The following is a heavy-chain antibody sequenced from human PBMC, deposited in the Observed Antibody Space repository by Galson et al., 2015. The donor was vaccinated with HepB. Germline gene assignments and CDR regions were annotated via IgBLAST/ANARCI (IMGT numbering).Heavy chain of an antibody. D-gene: IGHD5-12*01. CDR2: INPSGGST. Sequence: SVKVSCKASGYTFTSYYMHWVRQAPGQGLEWMGIINPSGGSTSYAQKFQGRVTMTRDTSTSTVYMELSSLRSEDTAVYYCARDGYSGYEIPPNWSDPWGQGTLVTVSS. CDR3: ARDGYSGYEIPPNWSDP. V-gene: IGHV1-46*03. J-gene: IGHJ5*02. CDR1: GYTFTSYY.